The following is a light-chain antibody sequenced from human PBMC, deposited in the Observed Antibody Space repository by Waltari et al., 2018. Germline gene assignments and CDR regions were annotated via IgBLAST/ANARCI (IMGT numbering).Light chain of an antibody. CDR3: QQYNTFKYT. Sequence: DIQLTQSPSTLSASVIDSVTITCRASQRISYWLAWYQQKPGKAPKLLIYKASTLESGVPSRFSGSGFGTEFTLTISSLEPDDFATYYCQQYNTFKYTFGQGTKLEI. CDR1: QRISYW. V-gene: IGKV1-5*03. CDR2: KAS. J-gene: IGKJ2*01.